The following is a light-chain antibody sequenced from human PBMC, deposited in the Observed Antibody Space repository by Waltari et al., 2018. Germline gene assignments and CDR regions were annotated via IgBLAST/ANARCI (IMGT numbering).Light chain of an antibody. CDR3: SSYIDSSTLWV. CDR2: EVI. V-gene: IGLV2-14*01. CDR1: SSDVVGYNY. Sequence: QSALTQPASVSGSPGQSITISCTGTSSDVVGYNYVPWYQQHPRTAPKVMLFEVINRPAGISNRFSGSKSGNTASLTISGLQAEDEADYYCSSYIDSSTLWVFGGGTKLTVL. J-gene: IGLJ3*02.